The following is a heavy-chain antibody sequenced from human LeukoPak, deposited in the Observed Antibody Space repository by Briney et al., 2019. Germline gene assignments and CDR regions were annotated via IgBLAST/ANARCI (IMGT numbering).Heavy chain of an antibody. CDR3: ARARGGGFGAVAGDGVFDY. V-gene: IGHV4-34*01. J-gene: IGHJ4*02. CDR2: INHSGST. Sequence: SETLSLTCAVYGGSFSGYCWSWIRQPPGKGLEWIGEINHSGSTNYNPSLKSRVTISVDTSKNQFSLKLSSVTAADTAVYYCARARGGGFGAVAGDGVFDYWGQGTLVTVSS. CDR1: GGSFSGYC. D-gene: IGHD6-19*01.